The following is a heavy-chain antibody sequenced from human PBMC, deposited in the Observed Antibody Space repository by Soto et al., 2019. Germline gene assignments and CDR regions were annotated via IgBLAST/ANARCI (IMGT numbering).Heavy chain of an antibody. V-gene: IGHV4-59*12. J-gene: IGHJ4*02. CDR2: IYHSGST. Sequence: PSETLSLTCTVSGGSISSYYWSWIRQPPGGGPEWIGYIYHSGSTYYNPSLKSRVTISVDRSKTQFSLKLSSVTAADTAVYYCARVPDYWGQGTLVTVSS. CDR3: ARVPDY. CDR1: GGSISSYY.